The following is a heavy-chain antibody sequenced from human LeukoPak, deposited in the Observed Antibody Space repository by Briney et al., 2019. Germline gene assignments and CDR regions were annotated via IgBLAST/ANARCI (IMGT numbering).Heavy chain of an antibody. CDR3: ARTLWFGEPYLDY. D-gene: IGHD3-10*01. V-gene: IGHV4-31*03. J-gene: IGHJ4*02. CDR1: GGSISRGGYY. Sequence: SQTLFLTCTVSGGSISRGGYYLSWIRQPPGEGLEWIGYIYYSGSTYYNPSLKSRVTISVDTSKNQFSLKLSSVTAADTAVYYCARTLWFGEPYLDYWGQGTLVTVSS. CDR2: IYYSGST.